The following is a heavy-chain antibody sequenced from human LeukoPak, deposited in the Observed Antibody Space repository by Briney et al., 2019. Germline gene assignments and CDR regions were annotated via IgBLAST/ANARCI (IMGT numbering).Heavy chain of an antibody. J-gene: IGHJ1*01. CDR2: IWNDGSDK. CDR1: KFTFSHYA. CDR3: AKDAQRGFDYSNSLQH. Sequence: PEGSLRLSCAASKFTFSHYAMHWVRQAPGKGLEWVAVIWNDGSDKYYADSVKGRFTVSRDNSRNTLYLQMDSLRAEDTGVYYCAKDAQRGFDYSNSLQHWGPGTLVTVSS. D-gene: IGHD4-11*01. V-gene: IGHV3-33*06.